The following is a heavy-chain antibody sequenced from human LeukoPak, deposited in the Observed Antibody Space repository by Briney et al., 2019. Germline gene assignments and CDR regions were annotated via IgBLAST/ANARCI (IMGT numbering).Heavy chain of an antibody. Sequence: PGGSLRLSCAASGFTVSSNCMSWVRQAPGKGLEWVSVIYSGGSTYYADSVKGRFTISRDNSKNTLYLQMNSLRAEDTAVYYCARDPYGDYSFDYWGQGTLVTVSS. CDR1: GFTVSSNC. D-gene: IGHD4-17*01. V-gene: IGHV3-66*01. CDR2: IYSGGST. CDR3: ARDPYGDYSFDY. J-gene: IGHJ4*02.